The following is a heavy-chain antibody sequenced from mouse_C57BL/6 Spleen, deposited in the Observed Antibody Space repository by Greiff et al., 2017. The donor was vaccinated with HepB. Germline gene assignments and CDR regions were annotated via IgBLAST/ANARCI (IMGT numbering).Heavy chain of an antibody. J-gene: IGHJ3*01. Sequence: EVQLQQSGAELVRPGASVKLSCTASGFNIKDDYMHWVKQRPEQGLEWIGWIDPENGDTEYASKFQGKATITADTSSNTAYLQLSSLTSEDTAVYYGTTAHWFADWGQGTLVTVSA. D-gene: IGHD1-3*01. V-gene: IGHV14-4*01. CDR2: IDPENGDT. CDR3: TTAHWFAD. CDR1: GFNIKDDY.